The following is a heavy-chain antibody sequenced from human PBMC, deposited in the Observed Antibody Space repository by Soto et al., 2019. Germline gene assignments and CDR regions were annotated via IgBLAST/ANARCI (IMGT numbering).Heavy chain of an antibody. CDR2: ISNDENIK. V-gene: IGHV3-33*01. Sequence: GESLKISCVASGFNFGNFGMHWVRQAPGKGLEWLTVISNDENIKQDSARGRFAIARDNSKNTLYLHLTSLRAEDTAIYYCARGLRGVLDYWGQGTLVTVSS. CDR3: ARGLRGVLDY. D-gene: IGHD5-12*01. CDR1: GFNFGNFG. J-gene: IGHJ4*02.